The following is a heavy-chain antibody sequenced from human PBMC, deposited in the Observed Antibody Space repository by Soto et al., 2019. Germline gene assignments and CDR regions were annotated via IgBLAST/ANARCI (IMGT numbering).Heavy chain of an antibody. D-gene: IGHD7-27*01. CDR1: GFSLSTSGVG. Sequence: QITLKESGPTLVKPTQTLTLTCTFSGFSLSTSGVGVGWIRQPPGKALEWLALIYWDDDKRYSPSLKSRLTITKDTSNSQVVLTMTNMDPVDTATYYCAHSLIPNWGSRGAFDYWGQGTLDTVSS. V-gene: IGHV2-5*02. CDR2: IYWDDDK. CDR3: AHSLIPNWGSRGAFDY. J-gene: IGHJ4*02.